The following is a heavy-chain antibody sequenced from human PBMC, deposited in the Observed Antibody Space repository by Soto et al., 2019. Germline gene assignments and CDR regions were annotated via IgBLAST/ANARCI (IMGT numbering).Heavy chain of an antibody. Sequence: GGSLRLSCAASGFTFSSYAMHWVRQAPGKGLEWVAVISYDGSNKYYADSVKGRFTISRDNSKNTLYLQMNSLRAEDTAVYYCARVGPTGTVTRGYYYYGMDVWGQGTTVTVSS. D-gene: IGHD4-17*01. J-gene: IGHJ6*02. CDR2: ISYDGSNK. CDR1: GFTFSSYA. CDR3: ARVGPTGTVTRGYYYYGMDV. V-gene: IGHV3-30-3*01.